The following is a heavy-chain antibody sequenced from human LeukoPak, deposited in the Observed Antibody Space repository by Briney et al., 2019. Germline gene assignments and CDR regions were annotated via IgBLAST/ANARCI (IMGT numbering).Heavy chain of an antibody. V-gene: IGHV3-30*02. CDR2: VHYDGSEK. Sequence: PGGSLRLSCAASGFSLINSDMHWVRQAPGMGLEWVAFVHYDGSEKHYADSLKGRFTISRDNSKNTLYLQMNSLRGEDTAVYYCARNRVGFHYADAFDLWGQGTMVTVSS. D-gene: IGHD5-24*01. J-gene: IGHJ3*01. CDR3: ARNRVGFHYADAFDL. CDR1: GFSLINSD.